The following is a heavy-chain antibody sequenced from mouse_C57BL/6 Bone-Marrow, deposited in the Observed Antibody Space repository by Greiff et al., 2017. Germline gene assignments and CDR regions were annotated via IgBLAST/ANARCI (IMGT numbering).Heavy chain of an antibody. Sequence: QVQLKESGAELVRPGTSVKMSCKASGYTFTNYWIGWVKQRPGHGLEWIGDIYPGGGSTNYNEKFKSKATLTADKSSSTSYMQFSSLTSVDSAICYCARLVIYAMDYWGQGTSVTVSS. D-gene: IGHD2-2*01. V-gene: IGHV1-63*01. CDR2: IYPGGGST. CDR3: ARLVIYAMDY. CDR1: GYTFTNYW. J-gene: IGHJ4*01.